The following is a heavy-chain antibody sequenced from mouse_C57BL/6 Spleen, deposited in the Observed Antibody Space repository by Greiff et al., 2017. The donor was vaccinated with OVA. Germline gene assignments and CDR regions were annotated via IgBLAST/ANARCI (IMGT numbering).Heavy chain of an antibody. V-gene: IGHV1-31*01. CDR1: GYSFTGYY. Sequence: EVQLVESGPELVKPGASVKISCKASGYSFTGYYMHWVKQSHGNILDWIGYIYPYNGVSSYNQKFKGKATLTVDKSSSTAYMELRSLTSEDSAVYYCARDYYGSSYNYAMDYWGQGTSVTVSS. CDR2: IYPYNGVS. D-gene: IGHD1-1*01. CDR3: ARDYYGSSYNYAMDY. J-gene: IGHJ4*01.